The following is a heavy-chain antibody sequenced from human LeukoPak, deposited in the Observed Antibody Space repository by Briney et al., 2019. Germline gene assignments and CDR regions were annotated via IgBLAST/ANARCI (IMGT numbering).Heavy chain of an antibody. CDR3: ARGGGAVRGVRGSPIPPDY. CDR2: IYTSGST. D-gene: IGHD3-10*01. CDR1: GGSISSGSYY. J-gene: IGHJ4*02. V-gene: IGHV4-61*02. Sequence: SETLSLTCTVSGGSISSGSYYCSWIRQPAGKGLEWIGRIYTSGSTNYNPSLKSRVTISVDTSKNQFSLKLSSVTAADTAVYYCARGGGAVRGVRGSPIPPDYWGQGTLVTVSS.